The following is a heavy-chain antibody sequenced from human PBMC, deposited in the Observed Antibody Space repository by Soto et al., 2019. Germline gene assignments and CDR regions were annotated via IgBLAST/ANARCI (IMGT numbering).Heavy chain of an antibody. D-gene: IGHD2-21*01. CDR1: GTSISSYY. CDR2: IYNGLNT. CDR3: ARVVTNWFDP. Sequence: SETLSLTCTVSGTSISSYYWSWIRQPAGKGLEWVGRIYNGLNTNYNPALKSRVTMSVDTSKNQFSLNLTSVTAADTAVYYCARVVTNWFDPWGQGTLVTVSS. J-gene: IGHJ5*02. V-gene: IGHV4-4*07.